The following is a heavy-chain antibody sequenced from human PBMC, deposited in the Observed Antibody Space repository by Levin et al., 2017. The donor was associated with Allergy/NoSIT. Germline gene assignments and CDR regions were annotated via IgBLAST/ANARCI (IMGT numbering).Heavy chain of an antibody. CDR1: GFTFSNYA. J-gene: IGHJ4*02. CDR2: FGASGGST. Sequence: ASVKVSCAASGFTFSNYAMSWVRQAPGKGPEWVSGFGASGGSTFYADSVQGRFTISRDNSKNTLFLQMKSLRAEDTAVYYCAKASHSGSYYYFDYWGQGTLVTVSS. D-gene: IGHD3-10*01. V-gene: IGHV3-23*01. CDR3: AKASHSGSYYYFDY.